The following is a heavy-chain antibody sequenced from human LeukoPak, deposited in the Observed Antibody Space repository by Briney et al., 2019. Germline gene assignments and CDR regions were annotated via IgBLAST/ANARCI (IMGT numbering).Heavy chain of an antibody. CDR3: ARGPSHYYDSSGYFA. Sequence: SETLSLTCAVYGGSFSGYYWSWIRQPPGKGLEWIGEINYSGSTNYNPSLKSRVTISVDTSKNQFSLKLSSVTAADTAVYYCARGPSHYYDSSGYFAWGQGTLVTVSS. V-gene: IGHV4-34*01. CDR2: INYSGST. D-gene: IGHD3-22*01. CDR1: GGSFSGYY. J-gene: IGHJ5*02.